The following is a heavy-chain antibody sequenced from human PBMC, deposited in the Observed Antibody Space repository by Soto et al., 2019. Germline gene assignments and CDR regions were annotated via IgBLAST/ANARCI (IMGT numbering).Heavy chain of an antibody. V-gene: IGHV3-72*01. J-gene: IGHJ4*02. D-gene: IGHD3-16*01. CDR2: TKDKANSYTT. CDR1: GFTFSDRY. Sequence: PGGSLRLSCAASGFTFSDRYMDWVRQAPGKGLEWVGRTKDKANSYTTEYAASVKGRFTISRDDSRNSVYLQMNSLKTDDTAVYCCTIEGAYPGPDFDYWGQGTLVTVSS. CDR3: TIEGAYPGPDFDY.